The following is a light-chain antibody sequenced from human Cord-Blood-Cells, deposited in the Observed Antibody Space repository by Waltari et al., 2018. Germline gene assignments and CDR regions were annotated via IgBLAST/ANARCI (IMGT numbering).Light chain of an antibody. J-gene: IGLJ2*01. CDR1: SSDVGGYNF. V-gene: IGLV2-14*01. Sequence: QSALTQPASVSGSPGHSITISCTGPSSDVGGYNFVSSYQQLQGKAPTLMIYDVSNRPSGVSNRFSGSKSGNTASLTISGLQAEDEADYYCSSYTSSSTLVVFGGGTKLTVL. CDR2: DVS. CDR3: SSYTSSSTLVV.